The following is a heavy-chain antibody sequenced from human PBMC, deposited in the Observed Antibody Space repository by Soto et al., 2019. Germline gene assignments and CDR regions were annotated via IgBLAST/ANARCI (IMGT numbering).Heavy chain of an antibody. Sequence: QVQLVESGGGVVQPGRSLRLSCAASGFTFSSYGMHWVRQAPGKGLEWVAVISYDGSNKYYADSVKGRFTISRDNSKNTLYLQMNSLRAEDTAVYYCAKDGEGRGRWLRFEDYFDYWGQGTLVTVSS. CDR3: AKDGEGRGRWLRFEDYFDY. D-gene: IGHD5-12*01. CDR2: ISYDGSNK. CDR1: GFTFSSYG. J-gene: IGHJ4*02. V-gene: IGHV3-30*18.